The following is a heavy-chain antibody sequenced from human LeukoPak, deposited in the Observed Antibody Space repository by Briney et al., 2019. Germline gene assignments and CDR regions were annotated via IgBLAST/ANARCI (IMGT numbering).Heavy chain of an antibody. D-gene: IGHD6-19*01. CDR3: ARDYTSSGWSYYYYYYMDV. CDR2: IYTSGST. V-gene: IGHV4-61*02. J-gene: IGHJ6*03. CDR1: GGSISSGSYY. Sequence: SETLSLTCTVSGGSISSGSYYWSWIRQPAGKGLEWIGRIYTSGSTNYNPSLKSRVTISVDTSKNQFSLKLSSVTAADTAVYYCARDYTSSGWSYYYYYYMDVWGKGTTVTVSS.